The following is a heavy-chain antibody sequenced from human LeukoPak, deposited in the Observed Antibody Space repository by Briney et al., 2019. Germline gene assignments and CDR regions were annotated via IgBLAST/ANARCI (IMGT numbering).Heavy chain of an antibody. CDR2: ISSSSSYI. CDR1: GFTFSSYS. Sequence: GGSLRLSCAASGFTFSSYSMNWVRQAPGKGLEWVSSISSSSSYIYYADSVKGRFTISRDNAKNSLYLQMNSLRAEDTAVYYYARASGYTSGWYDDAFDIWGQGTMVTVSS. D-gene: IGHD6-19*01. V-gene: IGHV3-21*01. CDR3: ARASGYTSGWYDDAFDI. J-gene: IGHJ3*02.